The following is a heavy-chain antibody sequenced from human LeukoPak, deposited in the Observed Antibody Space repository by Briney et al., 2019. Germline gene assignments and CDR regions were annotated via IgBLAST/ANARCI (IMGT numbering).Heavy chain of an antibody. Sequence: PSETLSLTCTVSGGSISSSSYYWGWIRQPPGKGLEWIGSIYYSGSTCYNPSLKSRVTMSVDTSKNQFSLKLSSVTAADTAVYYCARVDFWSGYLYWGQGTLVTVSS. D-gene: IGHD3-3*01. CDR1: GGSISSSSYY. CDR3: ARVDFWSGYLY. CDR2: IYYSGST. V-gene: IGHV4-39*07. J-gene: IGHJ4*02.